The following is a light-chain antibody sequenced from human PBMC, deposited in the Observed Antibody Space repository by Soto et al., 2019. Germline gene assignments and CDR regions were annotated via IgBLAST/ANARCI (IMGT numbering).Light chain of an antibody. V-gene: IGLV2-8*01. CDR2: EVT. J-gene: IGLJ3*02. Sequence: QSALTQPASVSGSPGQSITISCTGTSGDVGGYNFVSWYQQHPGKAPKFMIYEVTKRPSGVPDRFSGSKSGNTASLTVSGLQAEDEADYYCSSYAGGIKWVFGGGTKLTVL. CDR3: SSYAGGIKWV. CDR1: SGDVGGYNF.